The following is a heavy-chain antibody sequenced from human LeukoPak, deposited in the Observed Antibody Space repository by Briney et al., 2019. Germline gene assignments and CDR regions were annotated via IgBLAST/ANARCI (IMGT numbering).Heavy chain of an antibody. CDR1: GFTFSSYW. J-gene: IGHJ4*02. CDR3: ATGGVRITMVPCAY. V-gene: IGHV3-7*01. CDR2: IKQDGSEK. Sequence: PGGSLRLSCAASGFTFSSYWMSWVRQAPGKGLEWVANIKQDGSEKYYVDSVKGRFTISRDNAKNSLYLQMNSLRAEDTAVYYCATGGVRITMVPCAYWGQGTLVTVSS. D-gene: IGHD3-10*01.